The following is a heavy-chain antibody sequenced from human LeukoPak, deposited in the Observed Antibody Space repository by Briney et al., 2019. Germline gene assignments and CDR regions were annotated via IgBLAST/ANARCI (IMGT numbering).Heavy chain of an antibody. V-gene: IGHV7-4-1*02. J-gene: IGHJ4*02. Sequence: ASVKVSCKASGYTFTSYAMNWVRQAPGQGLEWMGWINTNTGNPTYAQGFTGRFVFSLDTSVNTAYLQISSLKAEDTAVYYCAKEGTYGSSWSLNYWGQGTLVTVSP. D-gene: IGHD6-13*01. CDR1: GYTFTSYA. CDR2: INTNTGNP. CDR3: AKEGTYGSSWSLNY.